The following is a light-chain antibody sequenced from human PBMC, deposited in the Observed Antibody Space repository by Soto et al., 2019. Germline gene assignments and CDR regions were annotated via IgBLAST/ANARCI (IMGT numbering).Light chain of an antibody. Sequence: DIQMTQSPSTLSGSVGDSATITCRASQTISSWLAWYQQKPGKAPKLLVYKASTLKSGVPSRFSGSGSGTEFSITISSLQPDEFATYYCQHYDRYSEAFGQGTKVDLK. CDR2: KAS. V-gene: IGKV1-5*03. CDR3: QHYDRYSEA. CDR1: QTISSW. J-gene: IGKJ1*01.